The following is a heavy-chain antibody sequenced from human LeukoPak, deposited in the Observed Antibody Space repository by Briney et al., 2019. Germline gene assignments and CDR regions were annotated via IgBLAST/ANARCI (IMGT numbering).Heavy chain of an antibody. CDR3: ASFYCSGGSCYQYYSYYYMDV. Sequence: SETLSLTCSVSGDSISGFYWSWIRQPAGRGLEWIGRSYTSGSTYYIPSLQSRVTISVDTSKNQFSLKLNSVTAADTAVYYCASFYCSGGSCYQYYSYYYMDVWGKGTTVTISS. J-gene: IGHJ6*03. D-gene: IGHD2-15*01. CDR1: GDSISGFY. CDR2: SYTSGST. V-gene: IGHV4-4*07.